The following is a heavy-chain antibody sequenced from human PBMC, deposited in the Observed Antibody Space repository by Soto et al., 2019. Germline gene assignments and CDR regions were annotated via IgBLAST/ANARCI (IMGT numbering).Heavy chain of an antibody. CDR3: AKDSSGWYLRDYYYGMDV. V-gene: IGHV3-23*01. Sequence: GGSLRLSCAASGFTFSSYAMSWVRQAPGKGLEWVSAISGSGGSTYYADSVKGRFTISRDNSKNTLYLQMNSLRAEDTAVYYCAKDSSGWYLRDYYYGMDVWGQGTTVTVSS. CDR2: ISGSGGST. J-gene: IGHJ6*02. CDR1: GFTFSSYA. D-gene: IGHD6-19*01.